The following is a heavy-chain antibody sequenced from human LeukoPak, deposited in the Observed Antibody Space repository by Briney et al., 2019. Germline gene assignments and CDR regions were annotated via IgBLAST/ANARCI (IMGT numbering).Heavy chain of an antibody. D-gene: IGHD3-10*01. CDR1: GGSISSYY. V-gene: IGHV4-59*01. CDR2: IYYSGST. J-gene: IGHJ6*03. Sequence: SETLSLTCTVSGGSISSYYWSWIRQPPGKGLEWMGYIYYSGSTNYNPSLKSRVTISVDTSKNQFSLKLSSVTAADTAVYYCARGVTMVRGVIDYYMDVWGKGTTVTVSS. CDR3: ARGVTMVRGVIDYYMDV.